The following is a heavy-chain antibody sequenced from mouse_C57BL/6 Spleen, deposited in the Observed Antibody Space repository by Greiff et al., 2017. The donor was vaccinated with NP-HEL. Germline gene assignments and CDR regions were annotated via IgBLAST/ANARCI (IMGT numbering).Heavy chain of an antibody. CDR1: GYTFTSYW. J-gene: IGHJ3*01. CDR3: ARGRASYSNYPFAY. V-gene: IGHV1-55*01. D-gene: IGHD2-5*01. CDR2: IYPGSGSK. Sequence: QVQLQQPGAELVKPGASVKMSCKASGYTFTSYWITWVKQRPGQGLEWIGDIYPGSGSKNNNEKFKSKAILTVDTSSSPAYMQLSSLTSEDSAVYYCARGRASYSNYPFAYWGQRTLVTVSA.